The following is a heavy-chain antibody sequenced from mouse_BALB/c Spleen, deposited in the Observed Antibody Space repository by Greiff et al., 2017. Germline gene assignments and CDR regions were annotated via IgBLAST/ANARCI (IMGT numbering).Heavy chain of an antibody. CDR1: GYSITSCYS. V-gene: IGHV3-1*02. CDR3: ARGSTTATAY. Sequence: VQLKESGPDLVKPSQSLSLTCTVTGYSITSCYSWHWIRQFPGNKLEWMGYIHYSGSTNYNPSLKSRISITRDTSKNQFFLQLNSVTTEDTATYCCARGSTTATAYWGQGTLVTVSA. J-gene: IGHJ3*01. CDR2: IHYSGST. D-gene: IGHD1-2*01.